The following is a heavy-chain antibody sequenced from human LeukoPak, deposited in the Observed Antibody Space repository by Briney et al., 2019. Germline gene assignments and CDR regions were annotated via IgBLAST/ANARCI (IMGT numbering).Heavy chain of an antibody. Sequence: GGSLRLSCAASGFTFSSYSMNWVRQAPGKGLEWVSSISSSSSYIYYADSVKGRFTISRDNAKNSLYLQMNSLRAEDTAVYYCARDPTHYDILTGYYDDAFDIWGQGTMVTVSS. CDR1: GFTFSSYS. CDR3: ARDPTHYDILTGYYDDAFDI. CDR2: ISSSSSYI. V-gene: IGHV3-21*01. D-gene: IGHD3-9*01. J-gene: IGHJ3*02.